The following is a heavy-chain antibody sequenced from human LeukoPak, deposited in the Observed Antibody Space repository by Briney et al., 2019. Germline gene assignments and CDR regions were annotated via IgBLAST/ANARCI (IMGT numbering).Heavy chain of an antibody. CDR3: AKMPVSYSSGWSNFDY. CDR2: ISSSSSYI. CDR1: GFTFSSYS. V-gene: IGHV3-21*04. J-gene: IGHJ4*02. Sequence: GGSLRLSCAASGFTFSSYSMNWVRQAPGKGLEWASSISSSSSYIYYADSVKGRFTISRDNSKNTLYLQVNSLRAEDTAVYYCAKMPVSYSSGWSNFDYWGQGTLVTVSS. D-gene: IGHD6-19*01.